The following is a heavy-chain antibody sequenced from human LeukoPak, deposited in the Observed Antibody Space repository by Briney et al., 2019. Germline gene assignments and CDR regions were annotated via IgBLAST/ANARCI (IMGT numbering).Heavy chain of an antibody. CDR1: GYTFTNYG. Sequence: ASVKVSCKASGYTFTNYGISWVRQAPGQGLEWMGWISTYNGNTKYAQKLQGRVTMTTDTSTSTAYMELRSLRSDDTAVYYCAKVIAAAGTAAEYFQHWGQGTLVTVSS. J-gene: IGHJ1*01. V-gene: IGHV1-18*01. CDR3: AKVIAAAGTAAEYFQH. CDR2: ISTYNGNT. D-gene: IGHD6-13*01.